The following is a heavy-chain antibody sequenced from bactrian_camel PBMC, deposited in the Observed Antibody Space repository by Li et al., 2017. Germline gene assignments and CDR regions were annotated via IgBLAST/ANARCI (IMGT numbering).Heavy chain of an antibody. D-gene: IGHD6*01. Sequence: HVQLVESGGGSVQAGGSLRLSCETSVSSYNPNSMGWYRQVPGKEREAVACIYTGPYTTQGATSYAASVKGRFTIYRDSAKNAVHLQMIALTPEDTAMYYCGTALGRWYGCGWTDFSYWGQGTQVTVS. CDR2: IYTGPYTT. CDR1: VSSYNPNS. V-gene: IGHV3S63*01. J-gene: IGHJ6*01. CDR3: GTALGRWYGCGWTDFSY.